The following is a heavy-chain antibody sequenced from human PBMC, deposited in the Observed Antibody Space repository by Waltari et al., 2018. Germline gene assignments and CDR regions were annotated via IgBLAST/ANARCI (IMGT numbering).Heavy chain of an antibody. V-gene: IGHV1-69*04. CDR1: GGTFSSYA. Sequence: QVQLVQSGAEVKKPGSSGKVSCKASGGTFSSYAINWVRQAPGQGLEWMGGIIPIHAIANYAQKFQGRVTITADESTSTAYMELSSLRSDDTAVYYCAREANIAIFGMAARGAFDIWGQGTMVTVSS. J-gene: IGHJ3*02. D-gene: IGHD3-3*01. CDR2: IIPIHAIA. CDR3: AREANIAIFGMAARGAFDI.